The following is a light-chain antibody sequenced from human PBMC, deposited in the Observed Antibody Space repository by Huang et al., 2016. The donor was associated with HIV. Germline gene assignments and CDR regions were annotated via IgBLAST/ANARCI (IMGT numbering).Light chain of an antibody. V-gene: IGKV3-15*01. CDR3: QQYNNWPPLYT. Sequence: EIVMTQSPATLSVSPGERATLSRRASQSVGSNLAWYQQTPGQAPRLLIYGACSRATCSPARFSGSGSGTEFTRTITSLQSEDFAIYYCQQYNNWPPLYTFGQGTKLEIK. J-gene: IGKJ2*01. CDR1: QSVGSN. CDR2: GAC.